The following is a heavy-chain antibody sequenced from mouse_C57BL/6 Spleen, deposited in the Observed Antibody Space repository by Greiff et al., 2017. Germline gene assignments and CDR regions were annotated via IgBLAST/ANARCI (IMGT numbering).Heavy chain of an antibody. D-gene: IGHD1-1*01. J-gene: IGHJ1*03. CDR2: IYPRSGNT. CDR1: GYTFTSYG. CDR3: AITAGVASPFDV. V-gene: IGHV1-81*01. Sequence: QVQLQQSGAELARPGASVKLSCKASGYTFTSYGISWVKQRTGQGLEWIGEIYPRSGNTYYNEKFKGKATLSADKSSSTAYMDLRSLTCEDFAVYVSAITAGVASPFDVWGTGTTVTVSS.